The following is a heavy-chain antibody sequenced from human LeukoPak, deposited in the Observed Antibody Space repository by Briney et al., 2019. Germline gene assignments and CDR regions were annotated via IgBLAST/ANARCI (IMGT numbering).Heavy chain of an antibody. CDR1: GGTFSSYA. V-gene: IGHV1-69*04. Sequence: SVKVSCKASGGTFSSYAISWVRQAPGQGLEWMGRIIPILGIANYAQKFQGRVTITADKSTSTAYMELSSLRSEDTAVYYCARDRYYYGSGLQRDYWGQGTLVTVSP. CDR3: ARDRYYYGSGLQRDY. D-gene: IGHD3-10*01. J-gene: IGHJ4*02. CDR2: IIPILGIA.